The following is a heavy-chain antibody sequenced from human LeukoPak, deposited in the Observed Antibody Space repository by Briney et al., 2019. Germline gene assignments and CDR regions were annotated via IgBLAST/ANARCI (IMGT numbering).Heavy chain of an antibody. D-gene: IGHD3-16*01. V-gene: IGHV4-38-2*02. CDR1: GYSISSGYY. CDR3: ARDPVGDYFDY. J-gene: IGHJ4*02. CDR2: IYHSGST. Sequence: SETLSLTCTVSGYSISSGYYWGWIRQPPGKGLEWIGSIYHSGSTYYNPSLKSRVTISVDTSKNQFSLKLSSVTAADTAVYYCARDPVGDYFDYWGQGTLVTVSS.